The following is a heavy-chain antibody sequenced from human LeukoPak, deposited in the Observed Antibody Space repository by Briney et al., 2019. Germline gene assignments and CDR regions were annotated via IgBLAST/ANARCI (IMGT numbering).Heavy chain of an antibody. V-gene: IGHV3-23*01. CDR2: ISGSGGST. J-gene: IGHJ4*02. Sequence: LAGGSLRLSCAASGFTFSSYAMSWVRQAPGKGLEWASAISGSGGSTYYADSVKGRFTISRDNSKNTLYLQMNSLRAEDTAVYYCAKDPMYYYDSSGYYDPDYWGQGTLVTVSS. CDR1: GFTFSSYA. D-gene: IGHD3-22*01. CDR3: AKDPMYYYDSSGYYDPDY.